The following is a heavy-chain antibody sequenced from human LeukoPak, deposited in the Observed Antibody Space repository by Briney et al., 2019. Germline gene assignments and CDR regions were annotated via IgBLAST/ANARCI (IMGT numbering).Heavy chain of an antibody. J-gene: IGHJ4*02. Sequence: PGGSLRLSCAASGFTFSSYSMNWVRQAPGKGLEWVSSISSSSSYIYYADSVKGRFTISRDNAKNSLYLQMNSLRAEDTAVYYCARVGYSYGYGVNYYDSSGTTLFDYWGQGTLVTVSS. D-gene: IGHD3-22*01. CDR2: ISSSSSYI. V-gene: IGHV3-21*01. CDR1: GFTFSSYS. CDR3: ARVGYSYGYGVNYYDSSGTTLFDY.